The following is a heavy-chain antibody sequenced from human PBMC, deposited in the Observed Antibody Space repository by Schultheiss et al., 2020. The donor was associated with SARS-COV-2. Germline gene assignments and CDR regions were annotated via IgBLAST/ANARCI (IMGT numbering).Heavy chain of an antibody. D-gene: IGHD5-18*01. CDR2: IIPIFGTA. V-gene: IGHV1-69*06. J-gene: IGHJ4*02. CDR3: ARDVRGYSYGYDY. Sequence: SVKVSCKASGGTFSSYAISWVRQAPGQGLEWMGGIIPIFGTANYAQKFQGRVTVTADKSTSTAYMELSSLRSEDTAVYYCARDVRGYSYGYDYWGQGTLVTVSS. CDR1: GGTFSSYA.